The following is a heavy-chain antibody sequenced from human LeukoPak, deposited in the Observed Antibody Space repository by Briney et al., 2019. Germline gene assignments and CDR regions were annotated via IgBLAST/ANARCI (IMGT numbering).Heavy chain of an antibody. V-gene: IGHV1-69-2*01. D-gene: IGHD2-21*01. CDR1: GFTFTYYY. J-gene: IGHJ5*02. CDR3: ATGENCYNENWFDP. Sequence: ASVKVSCTASGFTFTYYYMHWVQQAPGKGLEWMGRVDPEDGETIYAEKFQGRVTINAYTSTDTTYMELSSLRSEDTAVYYCATGENCYNENWFDPWGQGTLVTVSS. CDR2: VDPEDGET.